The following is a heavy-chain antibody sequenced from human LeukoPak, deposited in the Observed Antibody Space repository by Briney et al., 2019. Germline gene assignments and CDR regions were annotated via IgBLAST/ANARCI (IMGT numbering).Heavy chain of an antibody. CDR3: ATTPGAYYYYHMDV. CDR1: GFTFSTNV. V-gene: IGHV3-23*01. D-gene: IGHD3-10*01. CDR2: ILGSGGGT. J-gene: IGHJ6*02. Sequence: PGGSLRLSCAASGFTFSTNVMTWVRQAPEKGLEWVSAILGSGGGTYYADSVKGRFTISRDNSKNTLYLQMNSLRAEDTAVYYCATTPGAYYYYHMDVWGQGTTVTVSS.